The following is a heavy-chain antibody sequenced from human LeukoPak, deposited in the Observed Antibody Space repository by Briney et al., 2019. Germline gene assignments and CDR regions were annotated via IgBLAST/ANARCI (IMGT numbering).Heavy chain of an antibody. CDR3: ARDYWRSIEY. CDR2: INEDGSTK. CDR1: GFTFSNYW. V-gene: IGHV3-7*03. D-gene: IGHD2-2*01. Sequence: GGSLRLSCAASGFTFSNYWMSWVRQAPRKGLEWVAIINEDGSTKYYVDSLKGRFVISRDNAKNSLYLQMSGLRADDTAVYYCARDYWRSIEYWGQGALVTVYS. J-gene: IGHJ4*02.